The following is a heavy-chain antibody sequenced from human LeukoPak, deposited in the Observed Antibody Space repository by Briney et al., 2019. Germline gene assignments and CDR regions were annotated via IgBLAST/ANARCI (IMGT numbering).Heavy chain of an antibody. CDR1: GFTVITND. CDR3: ARGVEPLAANTLAY. Sequence: GGSLRLSCAASGFTVITNDMTWVRQAAGKGLEWVSVLYSDGNPKYADSVQGRFTISRDNSKNTLYLEMNSLSPDDTAVYYCARGVEPLAANTLAYWGQGTLVTVSS. V-gene: IGHV3-53*01. D-gene: IGHD1-14*01. J-gene: IGHJ4*02. CDR2: LYSDGNP.